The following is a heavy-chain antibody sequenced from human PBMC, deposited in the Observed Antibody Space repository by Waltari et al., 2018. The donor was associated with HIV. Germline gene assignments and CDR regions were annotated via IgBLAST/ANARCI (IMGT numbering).Heavy chain of an antibody. V-gene: IGHV3-33*01. J-gene: IGHJ4*02. D-gene: IGHD2-2*01. Sequence: QVQLVESGGGVVQPGKSLRLSCAASGFTCSSYAMHWVRQAPGKGLEWVAVIWHDANNQYYADSVQGRFTISRDNSKNTLYLQMNSLRAEDTALYYCARDSPAFSRGTEELDYWGQGTLVTV. CDR2: IWHDANNQ. CDR3: ARDSPAFSRGTEELDY. CDR1: GFTCSSYA.